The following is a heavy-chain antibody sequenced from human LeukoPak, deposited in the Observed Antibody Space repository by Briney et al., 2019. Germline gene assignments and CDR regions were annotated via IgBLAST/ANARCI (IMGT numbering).Heavy chain of an antibody. CDR3: VRHGTELFSSGSYFPDI. V-gene: IGHV1-2*02. J-gene: IGHJ3*02. CDR2: INPNSGDT. D-gene: IGHD6-19*01. CDR1: GYIFMGYY. Sequence: ASVKVSCKASGYIFMGYYMHWVRQAPGQGLEWMGWINPNSGDTNYGQKFQGRVTMTRDTSISTAYMELTRLKSDDTAIYYCVRHGTELFSSGSYFPDIWGQGTTVTVSS.